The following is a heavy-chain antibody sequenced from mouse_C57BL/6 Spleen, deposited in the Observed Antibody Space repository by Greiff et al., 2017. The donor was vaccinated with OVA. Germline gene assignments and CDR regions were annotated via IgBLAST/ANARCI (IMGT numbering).Heavy chain of an antibody. CDR3: VHYSNYGGFDY. CDR2: IYPGDGDT. Sequence: VKLVESGPELVKPGASVKISCKASGYAFSSSWMNWVKQRPGKGLEWIGRIYPGDGDTNYNGKFKGKATLTADKSSSTAYMQLSSLTSEDSAVYFCVHYSNYGGFDYWGQGTTLTVSS. D-gene: IGHD2-5*01. CDR1: GYAFSSSW. V-gene: IGHV1-82*01. J-gene: IGHJ2*01.